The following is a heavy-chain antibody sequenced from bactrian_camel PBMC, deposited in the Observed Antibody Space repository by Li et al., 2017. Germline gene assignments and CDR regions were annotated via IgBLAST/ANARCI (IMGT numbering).Heavy chain of an antibody. Sequence: EVQLVESGGGSVQAGGSLRLSCVVSNYRISRYYMGWFRQALGKEREAVAGLYLGGGSPYYADSVKGRFTISQDNAKNTVYLQMNSLKPEDTAMYYCAARGPYCYTKLSVRDFTYWGQGTQVTVS. V-gene: IGHV3S40*01. D-gene: IGHD2*01. J-gene: IGHJ6*01. CDR2: LYLGGGSP. CDR3: AARGPYCYTKLSVRDFTY. CDR1: NYRISRYY.